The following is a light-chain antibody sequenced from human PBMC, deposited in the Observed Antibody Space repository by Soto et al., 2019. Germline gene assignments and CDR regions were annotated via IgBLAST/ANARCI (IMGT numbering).Light chain of an antibody. CDR2: EVS. V-gene: IGLV2-18*02. J-gene: IGLJ3*02. CDR1: SSDVGSYNR. CDR3: SSFTSSNTWV. Sequence: QSVLTQPPSVSGSPGQSFTISCSGTSSDVGSYNRVSWYQQPPGTAPKLIIYEVSNRPSGVPDRFFGSKSGNTASLTISGLQSEDEADYYCSSFTSSNTWVFGGGTKVTVL.